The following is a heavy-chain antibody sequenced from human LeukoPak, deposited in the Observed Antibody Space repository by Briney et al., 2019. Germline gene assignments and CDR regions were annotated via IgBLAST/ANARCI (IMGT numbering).Heavy chain of an antibody. Sequence: GESLRLSCAASGFGFSAFWMHWVRQIPGKGLVWVSRISPDGSTTTYADSVTGRFTISRDNVKNTMYLQMNSLRDEDTAVYYCISDSEGRSGGDDWGQGTQATVSS. J-gene: IGHJ4*01. CDR2: ISPDGSTT. CDR1: GFGFSAFW. CDR3: ISDSEGRSGGDD. D-gene: IGHD1-26*01. V-gene: IGHV3-74*03.